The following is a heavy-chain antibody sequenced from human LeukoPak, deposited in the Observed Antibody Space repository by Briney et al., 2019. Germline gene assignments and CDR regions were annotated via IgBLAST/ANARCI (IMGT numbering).Heavy chain of an antibody. Sequence: PGRSLRLSCAASGFTFSSYSMNWVRQAPGKGLEWVSYISSSSSPIYYADSVKGRFTISRDNAKNSLYLQMNSLRAEDTAVYYCARKVKGEQQLGFNWFDPWGQGTLVTVSS. CDR3: ARKVKGEQQLGFNWFDP. CDR1: GFTFSSYS. J-gene: IGHJ5*02. D-gene: IGHD6-13*01. CDR2: ISSSSSPI. V-gene: IGHV3-48*04.